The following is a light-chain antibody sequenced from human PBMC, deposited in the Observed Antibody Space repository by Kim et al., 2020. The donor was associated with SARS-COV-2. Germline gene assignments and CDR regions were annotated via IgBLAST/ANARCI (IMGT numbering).Light chain of an antibody. CDR3: QVWDSGVV. J-gene: IGLJ2*01. Sequence: SYELTQPPSVSVAPGKTARITCGGNNIGSKSVHWYQQKPGQAPVLVIYYDSDRPSGIPERFSGSNSGNTATLTIRRVEAGDEADYYCQVWDSGVVFG. CDR2: YDS. CDR1: NIGSKS. V-gene: IGLV3-21*04.